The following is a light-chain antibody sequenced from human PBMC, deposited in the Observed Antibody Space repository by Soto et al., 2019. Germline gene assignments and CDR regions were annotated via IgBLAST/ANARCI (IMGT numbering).Light chain of an antibody. CDR1: SSDVGGYNY. J-gene: IGLJ2*01. CDR3: CSYAGSNTFVV. CDR2: DVS. Sequence: QSVLTQPRSVSASPGQSVTISCTGTSSDVGGYNYVSWYQQHPGKAPELMIYDVSKWPSGVPDRFSGSKSGNTASLTISGLQADDEADYYCCSYAGSNTFVVCGGGTKLTVL. V-gene: IGLV2-11*01.